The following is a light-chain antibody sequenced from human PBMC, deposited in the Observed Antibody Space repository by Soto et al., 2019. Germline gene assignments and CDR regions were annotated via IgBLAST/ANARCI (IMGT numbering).Light chain of an antibody. J-gene: IGKJ4*01. CDR2: GAS. CDR3: QQYDISLS. V-gene: IGKV3-20*01. CDR1: QSVSSSY. Sequence: IVLTQSPATLSLSPGERATLSCRASQSVSSSYLAWYQQKPGQAPRLLIYGASSRATGIPDRFSGSGSGTDFTLTISRLEPEDFAVYYCQQYDISLSFGGGTKVDIK.